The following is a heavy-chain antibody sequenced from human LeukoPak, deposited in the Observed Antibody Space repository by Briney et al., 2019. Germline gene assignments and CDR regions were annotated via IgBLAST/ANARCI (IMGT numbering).Heavy chain of an antibody. CDR2: ISSSGSTI. Sequence: GGSLRLSCAASGFTFSSYEMNWVRQAPGKGLEWVSYISSSGSTIYYADSVKGRFTISRDNAKNSLYLQMNSLRAEDTAVYYCARDHRAASDTRVVDYWGQGTLVTVSS. CDR1: GFTFSSYE. J-gene: IGHJ4*02. V-gene: IGHV3-48*03. D-gene: IGHD6-13*01. CDR3: ARDHRAASDTRVVDY.